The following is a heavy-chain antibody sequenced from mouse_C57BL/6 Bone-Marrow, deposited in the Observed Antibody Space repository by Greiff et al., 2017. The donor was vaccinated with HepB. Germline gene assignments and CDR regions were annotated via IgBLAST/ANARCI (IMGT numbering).Heavy chain of an antibody. CDR1: GYTFTNYW. CDR3: ARRELLPYFDY. Sequence: QVHVKQSGAELVRPGTSVKMSCKASGYTFTNYWIGWAKQRPGHGLEWIGDIYPGGGYTNYNEKFKGKATLTADKSSSTAYMQFSSLTSEDSAIYYCARRELLPYFDYWGQVTTLTVSS. CDR2: IYPGGGYT. J-gene: IGHJ2*01. D-gene: IGHD2-12*01. V-gene: IGHV1-63*01.